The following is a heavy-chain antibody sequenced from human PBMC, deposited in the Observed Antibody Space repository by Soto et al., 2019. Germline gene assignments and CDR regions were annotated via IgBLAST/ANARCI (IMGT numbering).Heavy chain of an antibody. J-gene: IGHJ4*02. CDR1: GGSISSGDYY. Sequence: SETLSLTCTVSGGSISSGDYYWSWIRQPPGKGLEWIGYIFYSGSTYYNPSLKSRVTISVDTSKNQFSLKLSSVTAADTAVYYCARHNYGSGSTYFDYWGQGTLVTVSS. D-gene: IGHD3-10*01. CDR2: IFYSGST. CDR3: ARHNYGSGSTYFDY. V-gene: IGHV4-39*01.